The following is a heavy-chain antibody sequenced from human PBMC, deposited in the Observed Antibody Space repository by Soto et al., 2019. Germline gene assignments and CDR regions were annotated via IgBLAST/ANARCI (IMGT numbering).Heavy chain of an antibody. D-gene: IGHD4-4*01. V-gene: IGHV3-7*01. CDR1: GFTFSDSW. CDR2: IKPDESEK. CDR3: VRGGSNYAS. Sequence: EVQLVESGGGLVQPGGSLRLSCTASGFTFSDSWMTWVRQAPGKGLEWVARIKPDESEKKYAESVKGRFSISRDNAKNSMYLQMDSLRGEYTAVYYCVRGGSNYASWGQGTLVTVSS. J-gene: IGHJ5*02.